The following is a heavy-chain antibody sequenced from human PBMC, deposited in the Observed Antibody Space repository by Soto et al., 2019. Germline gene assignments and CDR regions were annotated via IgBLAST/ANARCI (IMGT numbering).Heavy chain of an antibody. CDR3: ASDYYGSGSYYFTPPLADAFDI. CDR2: ISSSSSYI. V-gene: IGHV3-21*01. D-gene: IGHD3-10*01. CDR1: GFTFSSYS. Sequence: AGGSLRLSCAASGFTFSSYSMNWVRQAPGKGLEWVSSISSSSSYIYYADSVKGRFTISRDNSKNTLYLQMNSLRAEDTAVYYCASDYYGSGSYYFTPPLADAFDIWGQGTMVTVSS. J-gene: IGHJ3*02.